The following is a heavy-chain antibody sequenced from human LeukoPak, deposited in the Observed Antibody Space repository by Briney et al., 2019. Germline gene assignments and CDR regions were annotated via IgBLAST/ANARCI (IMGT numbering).Heavy chain of an antibody. V-gene: IGHV3-9*01. J-gene: IGHJ6*02. CDR3: AKVVAAAGTPYYYYGMDV. CDR1: GFTFDDYA. CDR2: ISWNSGSI. D-gene: IGHD6-13*01. Sequence: GGSLRLSCAASGFTFDDYAMHWVRQAPGKGLEWVSGISWNSGSIGYADSVKGRFTISRDNAKNSLYLQMNSLRAEDTAVYYCAKVVAAAGTPYYYYGMDVWGQGTTVTVSS.